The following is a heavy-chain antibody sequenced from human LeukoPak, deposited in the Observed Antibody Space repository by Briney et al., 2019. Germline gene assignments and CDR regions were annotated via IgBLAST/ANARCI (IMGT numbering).Heavy chain of an antibody. CDR3: AKEGRGYSYGLYYDY. Sequence: GRSLRLSCAASGFTFDDYAMHWVRQAPGKGLEWGSGISWNSGSIGYADSVKGRFTISRDNAKNSLYLQMNSLRAEDTALYYCAKEGRGYSYGLYYDYWGQGTLVTVSS. CDR1: GFTFDDYA. D-gene: IGHD5-18*01. J-gene: IGHJ4*02. CDR2: ISWNSGSI. V-gene: IGHV3-9*01.